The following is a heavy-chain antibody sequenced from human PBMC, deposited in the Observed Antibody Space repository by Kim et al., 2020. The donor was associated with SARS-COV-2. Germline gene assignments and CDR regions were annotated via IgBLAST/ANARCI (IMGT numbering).Heavy chain of an antibody. Sequence: SDTLSLTCTISGGSISSYYWSWIRQPPGKGLEWIGYFFYRGITNNNPSLRSRVTISVDTSKNQFSLRLSSVTAADTAVYYCARDFSGSSVAPFDIWGQGTMVTVSS. CDR2: FFYRGIT. CDR3: ARDFSGSSVAPFDI. CDR1: GGSISSYY. D-gene: IGHD2-15*01. V-gene: IGHV4-59*01. J-gene: IGHJ3*02.